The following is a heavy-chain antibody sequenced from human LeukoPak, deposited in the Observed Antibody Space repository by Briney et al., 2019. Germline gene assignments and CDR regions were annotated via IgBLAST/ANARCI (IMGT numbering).Heavy chain of an antibody. CDR1: GGSFSGYY. D-gene: IGHD3-10*01. V-gene: IGHV4-34*01. CDR3: ARGKLLWFGESAFDI. J-gene: IGHJ3*02. Sequence: SETLSLTCAVYGGSFSGYYWSWIRQPPGKGLEWIGEINHSGSTNYDPSLKSRVTISVDTSKNQFSLKLSSVTAADTAVYYCARGKLLWFGESAFDIWGQGTMVTVSS. CDR2: INHSGST.